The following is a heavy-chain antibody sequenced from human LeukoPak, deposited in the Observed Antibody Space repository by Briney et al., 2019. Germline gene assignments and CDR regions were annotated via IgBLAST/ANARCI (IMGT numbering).Heavy chain of an antibody. CDR3: AKDRPDRITIFGVGLRTVKWFEP. J-gene: IGHJ5*02. CDR2: ISGGGGST. CDR1: GFTFSSYA. V-gene: IGHV3-23*01. D-gene: IGHD3-3*01. Sequence: GGSLRLSCAASGFTFSSYAMSWVRQAPGKGREWGSAISGGGGSTYYADSVKGRFTISRDTSKNTLYLRMRSARPEDRPVFYCAKDRPDRITIFGVGLRTVKWFEPWGQGTLVNGFS.